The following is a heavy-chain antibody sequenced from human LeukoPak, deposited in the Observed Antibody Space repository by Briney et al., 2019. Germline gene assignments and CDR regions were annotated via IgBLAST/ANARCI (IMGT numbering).Heavy chain of an antibody. CDR2: IIPLVGTA. V-gene: IGHV1-69*13. CDR3: ARGHYYYAMDV. J-gene: IGHJ6*02. CDR1: GGTFSSYA. Sequence: ASVKVSCKASGGTFSSYAISWVRQAPGQGLEWMGGIIPLVGTARYGQGFHGRVTITADESTSTGYMELSSLRAEDTALYYCARGHYYYAMDVWGQGTTVTVSS.